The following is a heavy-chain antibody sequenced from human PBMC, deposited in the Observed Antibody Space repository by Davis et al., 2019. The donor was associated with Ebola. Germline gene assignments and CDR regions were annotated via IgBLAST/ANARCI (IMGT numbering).Heavy chain of an antibody. CDR2: ISSDSDYI. J-gene: IGHJ6*02. D-gene: IGHD3-16*01. Sequence: GESLKISCAASGFTFSTYSMSWVRQAPGKALEWVSSISSDSDYIYYADSAKGRFTISRDNAKNSLFLQMNSLRAEDTAVYYGARDRPLDFFFGDYYGMDVWGQGTTVTVSS. CDR1: GFTFSTYS. V-gene: IGHV3-21*01. CDR3: ARDRPLDFFFGDYYGMDV.